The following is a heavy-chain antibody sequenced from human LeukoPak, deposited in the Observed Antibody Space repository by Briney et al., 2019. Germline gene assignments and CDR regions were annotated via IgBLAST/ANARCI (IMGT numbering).Heavy chain of an antibody. CDR2: IIPIFGIA. D-gene: IGHD3-22*01. J-gene: IGHJ4*02. Sequence: SVKVSCKASGGTFSSYAISWVRQAPGQGLEWMGRIIPIFGIANYAQKFQGRVTITADKSTSTAYMELSSLRSEDSAVYYCARDRGEWYDSSGYYGDWGQGTLVTVSS. V-gene: IGHV1-69*04. CDR1: GGTFSSYA. CDR3: ARDRGEWYDSSGYYGD.